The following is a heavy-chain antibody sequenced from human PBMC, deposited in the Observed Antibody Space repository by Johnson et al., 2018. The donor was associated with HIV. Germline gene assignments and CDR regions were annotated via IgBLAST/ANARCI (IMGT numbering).Heavy chain of an antibody. V-gene: IGHV3-64*01. D-gene: IGHD1-1*01. CDR3: ARGTGTDDAFDI. J-gene: IGHJ3*02. CDR1: GFIFSSYA. Sequence: VQLVESGGGLVQPGGPLRLSCAASGFIFSSYAMHWVRQGPGKRLEFVSAISSNGGSTYSATSVKGIFTISRDNSKNTLYLQMNSLRAEDTAVYYCARGTGTDDAFDIWGQGTMVTVSS. CDR2: ISSNGGST.